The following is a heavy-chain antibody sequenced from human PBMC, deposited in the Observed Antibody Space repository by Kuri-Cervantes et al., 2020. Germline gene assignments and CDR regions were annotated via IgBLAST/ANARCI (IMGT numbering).Heavy chain of an antibody. CDR3: AADVHYGSGSNYYYYGMYV. CDR1: GFTFTSSA. Sequence: SVKVSCKASGFTFTSSAMQWVRQARGQRLECIEWIVVGSGNTNYAQKFQERVTITRDMSTSTAYMELSSLRSEDTAVYYCAADVHYGSGSNYYYYGMYVWGQGTTVTVSS. J-gene: IGHJ6*02. CDR2: IVVGSGNT. D-gene: IGHD3-10*01. V-gene: IGHV1-58*02.